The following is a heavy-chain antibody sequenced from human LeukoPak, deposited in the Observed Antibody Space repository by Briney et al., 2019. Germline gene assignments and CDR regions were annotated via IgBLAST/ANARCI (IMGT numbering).Heavy chain of an antibody. V-gene: IGHV1-18*04. J-gene: IGHJ6*04. CDR3: ARARPASGSYYAPSYYGMDV. Sequence: GASVKVSCKASGYTFTSYGISWVRQAPGQGLEWMGWISAYNGNTNYAQKLQGRVTMTTDTSTSTAYMELRSLRSDDTAVYYCARARPASGSYYAPSYYGMDVWGKGTTVTVSS. CDR1: GYTFTSYG. CDR2: ISAYNGNT. D-gene: IGHD3-10*01.